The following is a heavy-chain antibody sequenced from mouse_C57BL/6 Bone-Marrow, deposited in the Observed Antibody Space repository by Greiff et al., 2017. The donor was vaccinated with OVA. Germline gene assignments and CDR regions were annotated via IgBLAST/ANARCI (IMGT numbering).Heavy chain of an antibody. CDR3: TSYGNFDY. D-gene: IGHD2-1*01. Sequence: VQLQQSGANTLRPGASVKLSCTASGFNIKDDYMHWVKQRPEQGLEWIGWIDPENGDTEYASKFQGKATITADTSSNTAYLQLSSLTSEDTAVYYCTSYGNFDYWGQGTTRTVSS. J-gene: IGHJ2*01. V-gene: IGHV14-4*01. CDR2: IDPENGDT. CDR1: GFNIKDDY.